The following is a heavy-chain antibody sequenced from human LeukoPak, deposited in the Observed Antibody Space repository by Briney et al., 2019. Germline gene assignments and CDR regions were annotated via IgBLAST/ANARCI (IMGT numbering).Heavy chain of an antibody. CDR1: GGSISSYY. J-gene: IGHJ4*02. CDR3: ARLRRVGATMGFDY. CDR2: IYYSGST. V-gene: IGHV4-59*08. Sequence: PSETPSLTCTVSGGSISSYYWSWIRQPPGKGLEWIGYIYYSGSTNYNPSLKSRVTISVDTSKDQFSLKLSSVTAADTAVYYCARLRRVGATMGFDYWGQGTLVTVSS. D-gene: IGHD1-26*01.